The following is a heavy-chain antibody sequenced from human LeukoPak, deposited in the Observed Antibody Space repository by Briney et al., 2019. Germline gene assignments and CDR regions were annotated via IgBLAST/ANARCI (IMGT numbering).Heavy chain of an antibody. CDR1: GFTFSSYD. CDR2: IGTAGDT. D-gene: IGHD5-12*01. V-gene: IGHV3-13*01. Sequence: GGSLRLSCAASGFTFSSYDMHWVRQATGKGLEWVSAIGTAGDTYHPGSVKGRFTISRENAKNSLYLQMNSLRAGDTAVYYCARASSGYDSTYYFDYWGQGTLVTVPS. J-gene: IGHJ4*02. CDR3: ARASSGYDSTYYFDY.